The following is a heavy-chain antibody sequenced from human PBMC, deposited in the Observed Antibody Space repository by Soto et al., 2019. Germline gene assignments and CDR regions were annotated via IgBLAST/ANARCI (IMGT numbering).Heavy chain of an antibody. CDR2: IYHSGST. CDR1: GGSISSGGYS. Sequence: QLQLQESGSGLVKPSQTLSLTCAVSGGSISSGGYSWSWIRQPPGKGLEWIGYIYHSGSTYYNPSLKRRVTISVDRSKNQFSLKLSSVTAADTAVYYCARGYCSSTSCFGAFDIWGQGTMVTVSS. CDR3: ARGYCSSTSCFGAFDI. V-gene: IGHV4-30-2*01. D-gene: IGHD2-2*01. J-gene: IGHJ3*02.